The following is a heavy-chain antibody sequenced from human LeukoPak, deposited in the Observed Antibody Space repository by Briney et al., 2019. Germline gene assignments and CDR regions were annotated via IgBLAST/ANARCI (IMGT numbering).Heavy chain of an antibody. V-gene: IGHV4-34*01. D-gene: IGHD3-10*01. CDR3: ARDLDYYGSGSYYNVGFDY. Sequence: PSETLSLTCAVYGGSFSGYYWSWIRQPPGEGPEWIGEINHSASTNYNPSLKGRVTISVDTSKNQFSLKLSSVTAADTAVYYCARDLDYYGSGSYYNVGFDYWGQGTLVTVSS. J-gene: IGHJ4*02. CDR1: GGSFSGYY. CDR2: INHSAST.